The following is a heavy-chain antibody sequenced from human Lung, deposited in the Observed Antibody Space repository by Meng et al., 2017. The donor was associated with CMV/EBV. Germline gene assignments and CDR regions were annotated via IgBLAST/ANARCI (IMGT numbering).Heavy chain of an antibody. CDR3: AKDLEYCGSTTCYEDCFDP. CDR1: FTDYG. Sequence: FTDYGISWVRQAPGQGREWVGWSSPYDGDTNHARKLQSRVTKTTDTSTDTAYMELRSLRSDDTAVYYCAKDLEYCGSTTCYEDCFDPWGQGTLVTVSS. J-gene: IGHJ5*02. V-gene: IGHV1-18*01. D-gene: IGHD2-2*01. CDR2: SSPYDGDT.